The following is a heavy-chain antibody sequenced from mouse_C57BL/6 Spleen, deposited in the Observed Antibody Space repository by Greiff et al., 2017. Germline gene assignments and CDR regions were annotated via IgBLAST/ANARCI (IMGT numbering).Heavy chain of an antibody. CDR2: INPGSGGT. J-gene: IGHJ4*01. CDR3: ARLHYYGSSYAMDY. D-gene: IGHD1-1*01. V-gene: IGHV1-54*01. CDR1: GYAFTNYL. Sequence: VQLQQSGAELVRPGTSVKVSCKASGYAFTNYLIEWVKQRPGQGLEWIGVINPGSGGTNYNEKFKGKATLTADESSSTAYMQLSSLTSEDSAVYFCARLHYYGSSYAMDYWGQGTSVTVSS.